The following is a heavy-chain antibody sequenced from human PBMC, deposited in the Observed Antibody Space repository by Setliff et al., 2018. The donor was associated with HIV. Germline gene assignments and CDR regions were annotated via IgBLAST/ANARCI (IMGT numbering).Heavy chain of an antibody. CDR2: IYYSGST. J-gene: IGHJ4*02. Sequence: SETLSLTCAVFGGSFTDIGGSFTDYYWIWIRQPPGKGLEWIGYIYYSGSTYYNPSLKSRVTISVDTSKNQFSLKLTSVTAADTAVYYCARDTSGGYWGQGTLVTVSS. CDR3: ARDTSGGY. D-gene: IGHD3-10*01. V-gene: IGHV4-61*08. CDR1: GGSFTDIGGSFTDYY.